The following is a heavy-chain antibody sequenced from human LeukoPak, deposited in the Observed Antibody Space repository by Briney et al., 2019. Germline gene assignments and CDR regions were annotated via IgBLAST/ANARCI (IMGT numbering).Heavy chain of an antibody. J-gene: IGHJ4*02. V-gene: IGHV3-7*01. CDR3: ARELRITIFGVVSQGYFDY. Sequence: PGGSLRLSCAASGFTFISYWMSWVRQAPGKGLEWVANIKQDGSEKYYVDSVKGRFTISRDNSKNTLYLQMNSLRAEDTAVYYCARELRITIFGVVSQGYFDYWGQGTLVTVSS. CDR1: GFTFISYW. D-gene: IGHD3-3*01. CDR2: IKQDGSEK.